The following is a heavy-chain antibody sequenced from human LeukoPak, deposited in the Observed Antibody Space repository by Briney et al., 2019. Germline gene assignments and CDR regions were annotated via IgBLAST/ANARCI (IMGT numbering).Heavy chain of an antibody. J-gene: IGHJ3*02. Sequence: SETLSLTCTVSGGSVNSGSYYWSWIRQPPGKGLEWIGYIYYTGTTNCNPSLKSRVTISVDTSKNQFSLKMSSVTAADTAVYYCARLGYYDSSGYYIHAFDIWGQGTMVTVSS. CDR2: IYYTGTT. CDR1: GGSVNSGSYY. V-gene: IGHV4-61*01. D-gene: IGHD3-22*01. CDR3: ARLGYYDSSGYYIHAFDI.